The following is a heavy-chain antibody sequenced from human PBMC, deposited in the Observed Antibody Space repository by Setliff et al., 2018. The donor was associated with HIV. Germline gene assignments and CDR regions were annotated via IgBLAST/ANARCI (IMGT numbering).Heavy chain of an antibody. J-gene: IGHJ4*02. D-gene: IGHD1-7*01. CDR2: IKQDGSEK. V-gene: IGHV3-7*01. Sequence: PGGSLRLSCAASGFTFSRYWMSWVRQAPGKGLERVANIKQDGSEKYYVDSVKGRFTISRDNAKNSLYLQMNSLRAEDTAVYYCARARTGTTHYWGQGTLVTVSS. CDR3: ARARTGTTHY. CDR1: GFTFSRYW.